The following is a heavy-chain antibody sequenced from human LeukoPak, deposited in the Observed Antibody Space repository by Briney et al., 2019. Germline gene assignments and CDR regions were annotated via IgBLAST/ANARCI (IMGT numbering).Heavy chain of an antibody. V-gene: IGHV1-2*02. CDR3: AREEYYCSGGSCYRVPFDY. J-gene: IGHJ4*02. D-gene: IGHD2-15*01. CDR2: INPNSGGT. Sequence: GASVKVSCKASGYTFTGYYMHWVRQAPGQGLEWMGLINPNSGGTNYAQKFQGRVTMTRDTSISTAYMELSRLRSDDTAVYYCAREEYYCSGGSCYRVPFDYWGQGTLVTVSS. CDR1: GYTFTGYY.